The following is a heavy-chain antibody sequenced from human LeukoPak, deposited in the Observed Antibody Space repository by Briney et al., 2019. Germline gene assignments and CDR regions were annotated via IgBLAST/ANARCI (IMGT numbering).Heavy chain of an antibody. D-gene: IGHD3-22*01. CDR1: GYTFTSYY. V-gene: IGHV1-46*01. J-gene: IGHJ1*01. Sequence: ASVKVSCKASGYTFTSYYMHWVRQAPGQGLEWMGIINPSGGSTSYAQKFQGRVTMTRDMSTSTVYMELSSLRSEDTAVYYCAREKPGYDSSGYLGPLYYQHWGQGTLVTVSS. CDR2: INPSGGST. CDR3: AREKPGYDSSGYLGPLYYQH.